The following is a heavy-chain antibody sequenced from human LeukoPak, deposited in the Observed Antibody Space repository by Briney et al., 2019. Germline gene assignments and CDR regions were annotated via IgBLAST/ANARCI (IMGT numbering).Heavy chain of an antibody. J-gene: IGHJ3*02. CDR3: ARPVYCSVTTCTGPLHI. CDR2: IDHVGRT. V-gene: IGHV4-39*01. Sequence: SETLSLTSTVSGGSISSSSYYWGWIRQPPGKGLERIGEIDHVGRTSYNPSVKSRLTISIDTSKNQFSLTLSSVTAADTALYFCARPVYCSVTTCTGPLHIWGQGTMVTVSS. CDR1: GGSISSSSYY. D-gene: IGHD2-15*01.